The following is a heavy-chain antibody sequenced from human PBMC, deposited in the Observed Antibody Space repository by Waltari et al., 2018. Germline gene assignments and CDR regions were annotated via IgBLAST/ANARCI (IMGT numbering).Heavy chain of an antibody. D-gene: IGHD6-19*01. CDR3: ASLENSSGWYDGAFDI. CDR2: IYHSGST. V-gene: IGHV4-38-2*01. Sequence: QVQLQESGPGLVKPSETLSLTCAVSGYSISSGYYWGWIRQPPGKGLEWIGSIYHSGSTYYNPSLKSRVTISVDTSKNQFSLKLGSVTAADTAVYYCASLENSSGWYDGAFDIWGQGTMVTVSS. CDR1: GYSISSGYY. J-gene: IGHJ3*02.